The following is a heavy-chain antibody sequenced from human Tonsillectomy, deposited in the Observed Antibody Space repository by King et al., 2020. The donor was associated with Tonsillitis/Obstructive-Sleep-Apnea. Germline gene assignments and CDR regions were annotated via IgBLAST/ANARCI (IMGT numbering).Heavy chain of an antibody. D-gene: IGHD2-21*02. Sequence: QLQESGPGLVKPSETLSLTCTVSGASVSSSSYYWGWIRQPPGKGLEWIGSAYYNRDTYYNPSLKSRLTISIDTTKNQFSLKLSSMTDADTAVYYCVRQSQTDIIYYYYMDVWGKGTTVTVSS. CDR1: GASVSSSSYY. CDR3: VRQSQTDIIYYYYMDV. J-gene: IGHJ6*03. V-gene: IGHV4-39*01. CDR2: AYYNRDT.